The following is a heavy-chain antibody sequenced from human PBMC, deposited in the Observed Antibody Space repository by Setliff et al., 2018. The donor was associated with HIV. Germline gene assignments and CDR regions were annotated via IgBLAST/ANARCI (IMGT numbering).Heavy chain of an antibody. CDR2: INPNSGGT. CDR3: ARDPYYYDSSGYNFDY. Sequence: GASVKVSCKASGYTFTGYYMHWVRQAPGQGLEWMGRINPNSGGTDYAQKFLGRVTMTSDTSISTAYMELSSLRSDDTAVYYCARDPYYYDSSGYNFDYWGQGTLVTVSS. D-gene: IGHD3-22*01. J-gene: IGHJ4*02. V-gene: IGHV1-2*06. CDR1: GYTFTGYY.